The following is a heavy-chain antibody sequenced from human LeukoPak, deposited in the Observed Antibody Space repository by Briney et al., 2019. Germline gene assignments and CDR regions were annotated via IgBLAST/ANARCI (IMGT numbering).Heavy chain of an antibody. D-gene: IGHD2-15*01. Sequence: GSSVNVSCKASGGIFSSYAISWVRQAPGQGLEWMGGIIPIFGTAIYAQKFQGRVTITADKSTSTAYMELSSLRSEDTAVYYCASYDFVHCSGGSCYGGFYYYGMDVWGKGTTVTVSS. CDR2: IIPIFGTA. J-gene: IGHJ6*04. V-gene: IGHV1-69*06. CDR3: ASYDFVHCSGGSCYGGFYYYGMDV. CDR1: GGIFSSYA.